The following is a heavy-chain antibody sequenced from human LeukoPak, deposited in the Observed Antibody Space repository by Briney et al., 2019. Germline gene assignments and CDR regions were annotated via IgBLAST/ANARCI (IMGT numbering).Heavy chain of an antibody. V-gene: IGHV1-46*01. CDR1: GYTFTSYY. Sequence: ASVKVSCTASGYTFTSYYMHWVRQAPGQGLEWMGIINPSGGSTSYAQKFQGRVTMTRDTSTSTVYMELSSLRSEDTAVYYCARASPNYYGSGSYYKAPYYWGQGTLVTVSS. CDR2: INPSGGST. D-gene: IGHD3-10*01. J-gene: IGHJ4*02. CDR3: ARASPNYYGSGSYYKAPYY.